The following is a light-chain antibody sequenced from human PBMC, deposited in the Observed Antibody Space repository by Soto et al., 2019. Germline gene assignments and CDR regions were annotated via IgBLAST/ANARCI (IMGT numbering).Light chain of an antibody. V-gene: IGLV1-51*01. J-gene: IGLJ3*02. CDR1: SSNIGNNY. Sequence: QSALTQPPSVSAAPGQKVTISCSGSSSNIGNNYVSWYQQFPGTAPKLLIYDNDKRPSGIPVRFSGSKSGTSATLGITGLRTGDEADYYCETWDNRLSAGVFGGGTQLTVL. CDR2: DND. CDR3: ETWDNRLSAGV.